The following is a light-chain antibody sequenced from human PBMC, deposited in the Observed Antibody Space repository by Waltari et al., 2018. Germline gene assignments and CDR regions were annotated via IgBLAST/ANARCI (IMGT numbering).Light chain of an antibody. V-gene: IGKV1-5*03. CDR1: QSINSW. CDR2: KAS. Sequence: DIQMTQSPSTLSASVGDRVTITCRASQSINSWLAWYQQKPGKAPKLLIYKASSLESGVPSRFSGSGSGTEFTLTISSLQPDDFATYYCQQYNNYSITFGQGTRLEIK. CDR3: QQYNNYSIT. J-gene: IGKJ5*01.